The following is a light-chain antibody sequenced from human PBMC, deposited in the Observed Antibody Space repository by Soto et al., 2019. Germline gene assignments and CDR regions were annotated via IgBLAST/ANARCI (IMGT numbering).Light chain of an antibody. V-gene: IGKV1-5*01. Sequence: NRSPATXSANHEDRVPTPCRASQSISSSLEWYQQKPGKAXKXXXYEASSLESGVPSRFSGSGSGKEFTITISSLQPDDFVPYYCQQDDSYPLTFGGGTNVDI. J-gene: IGKJ4*01. CDR2: EAS. CDR1: QSISSS. CDR3: QQDDSYPLT.